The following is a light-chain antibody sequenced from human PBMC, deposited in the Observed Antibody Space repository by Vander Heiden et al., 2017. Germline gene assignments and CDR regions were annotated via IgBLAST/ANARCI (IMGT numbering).Light chain of an antibody. Sequence: EMVWTRSPDTLSLSPGGSATLSCRASQSVNTNFLAWYQQKPGQAPRLPMSGASTRATGVPDRFSGSGSGTDFTLIISRLESEDCAVYFCQQYGTSPVTFGQGTRLELK. CDR2: GAS. CDR3: QQYGTSPVT. V-gene: IGKV3-20*01. CDR1: QSVNTNF. J-gene: IGKJ5*01.